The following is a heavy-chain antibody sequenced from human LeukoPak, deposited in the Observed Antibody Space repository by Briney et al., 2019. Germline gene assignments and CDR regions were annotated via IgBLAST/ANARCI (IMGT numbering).Heavy chain of an antibody. CDR1: GGSISSYY. J-gene: IGHJ4*02. Sequence: SETLSLTCTVSGGSISSYYWSWIRQPPGKGLEWIGYIYHSGSTNYNPSLKSRVTISVQTSKKQSSLKLSSVTAADTAVYYCARDWLDSGTPDRFDYWGQGILVTVSS. D-gene: IGHD5-18*01. V-gene: IGHV4-59*12. CDR3: ARDWLDSGTPDRFDY. CDR2: IYHSGST.